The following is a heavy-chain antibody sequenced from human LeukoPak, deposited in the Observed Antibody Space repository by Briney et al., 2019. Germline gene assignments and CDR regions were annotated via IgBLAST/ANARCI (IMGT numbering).Heavy chain of an antibody. D-gene: IGHD6-6*01. CDR3: ARDLIAARPGWFDP. V-gene: IGHV1-18*01. J-gene: IGHJ5*02. CDR2: ISAYNGNT. Sequence: ASLKVSCKASGYTFTTYGINWVRQAPGQGLEWMGRISAYNGNTNYAQNLQGRVTLTTDTSASTAYMELRSLRSDDTAVYYCARDLIAARPGWFDPWGQGTLVIVSS. CDR1: GYTFTTYG.